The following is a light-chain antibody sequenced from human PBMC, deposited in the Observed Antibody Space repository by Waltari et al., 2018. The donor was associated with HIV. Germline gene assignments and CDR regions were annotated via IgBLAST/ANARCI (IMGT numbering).Light chain of an antibody. CDR1: NSNIGNNT. CDR3: GAWDDSLHGPL. CDR2: SNN. Sequence: QSVLPQPPSASGTPGQRVTIPCSGSNSNIGNNTLEVYQQLPGTAPKLLIYSNNQRPSGVPDRFSGSKSGTSGSLAISGLQSEDEADYYCGAWDDSLHGPLFGGGTKLTVL. J-gene: IGLJ2*01. V-gene: IGLV1-44*01.